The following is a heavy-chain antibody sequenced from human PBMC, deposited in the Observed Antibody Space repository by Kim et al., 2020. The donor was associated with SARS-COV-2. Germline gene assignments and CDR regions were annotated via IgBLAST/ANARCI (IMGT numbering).Heavy chain of an antibody. Sequence: SPTSRVTISVDTSKNQFSLKLSSVTDADTAVYYCARGPGGIAAAGQPLDYWGQGTLVTVSS. V-gene: IGHV4-59*12. CDR3: ARGPGGIAAAGQPLDY. J-gene: IGHJ4*02. D-gene: IGHD6-13*01.